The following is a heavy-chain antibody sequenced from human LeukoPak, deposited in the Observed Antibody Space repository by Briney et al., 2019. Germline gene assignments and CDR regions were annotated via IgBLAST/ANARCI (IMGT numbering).Heavy chain of an antibody. CDR3: AKTRGNWNYFDY. D-gene: IGHD1-20*01. V-gene: IGHV3-23*01. Sequence: GGSLRLSCAASGFTFSSYAMHWVRQAPGKGLEWVSAISGSGGSTYYADSVKGRFTISRDNSKNTLYLQMNSLRAEDTAVYYCAKTRGNWNYFDYWGQGTLVTVSS. CDR2: ISGSGGST. CDR1: GFTFSSYA. J-gene: IGHJ4*02.